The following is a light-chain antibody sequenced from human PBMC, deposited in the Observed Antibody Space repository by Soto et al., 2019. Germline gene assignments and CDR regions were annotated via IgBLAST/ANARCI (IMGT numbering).Light chain of an antibody. Sequence: EIVLTQSPGTLSLSPGEGATLSCRASQTVRNNYLAWYQQKPGQAPRLLIYDASSRATGIPDRFSGSGSGTDFTLTISRLEPEDFAVYYCQQYGSSPRTFGQGTRLEI. CDR3: QQYGSSPRT. J-gene: IGKJ5*01. V-gene: IGKV3-20*01. CDR2: DAS. CDR1: QTVRNNY.